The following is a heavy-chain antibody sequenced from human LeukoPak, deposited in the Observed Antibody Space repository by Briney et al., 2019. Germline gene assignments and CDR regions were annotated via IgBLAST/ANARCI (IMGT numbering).Heavy chain of an antibody. CDR3: ARDYGSGFDP. J-gene: IGHJ5*02. Sequence: SETLSLTCTVSGGSIGGFYWTWIRQPPGMGLEWIGYVRYSGSTNYNPSLKSRVTISIDTSKNQFSLRLSSVTAADTAVYYCARDYGSGFDPWGQGTLVTVSS. V-gene: IGHV4-59*01. CDR2: VRYSGST. CDR1: GGSIGGFY. D-gene: IGHD3-10*01.